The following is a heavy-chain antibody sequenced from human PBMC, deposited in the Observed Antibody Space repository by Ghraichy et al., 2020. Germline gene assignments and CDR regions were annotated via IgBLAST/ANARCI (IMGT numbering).Heavy chain of an antibody. V-gene: IGHV3-7*03. D-gene: IGHD4-17*01. J-gene: IGHJ4*02. CDR3: AREKAYYGDYLGY. Sequence: GGSLRLSCAASGFTFSSYCMSWVRQAPGQGLEWVAYINKDVSEKYHVDSVKGRFTISRDYAEHSVYLQMNSLRAADTAVYYCAREKAYYGDYLGYWGQGTRVTVSS. CDR1: GFTFSSYC. CDR2: INKDVSEK.